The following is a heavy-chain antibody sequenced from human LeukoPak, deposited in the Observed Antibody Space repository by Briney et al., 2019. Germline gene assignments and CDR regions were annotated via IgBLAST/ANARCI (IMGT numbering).Heavy chain of an antibody. CDR1: VGSISSYY. Sequence: SETLSLTCTVSVGSISSYYWIWIGQPPGKGLEWIGYIYYSGSTNYNPSLKSRVTISVDTSKNQFSLKLSTVTAAATAVYYCARAHGSGWYNWFDPWGQGTLVTVSS. CDR2: IYYSGST. J-gene: IGHJ5*02. V-gene: IGHV4-59*08. CDR3: ARAHGSGWYNWFDP. D-gene: IGHD6-19*01.